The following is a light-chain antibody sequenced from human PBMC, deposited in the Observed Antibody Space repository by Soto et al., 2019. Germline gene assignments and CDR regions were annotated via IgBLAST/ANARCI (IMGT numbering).Light chain of an antibody. CDR2: GAS. CDR3: QQYNNWPPIT. CDR1: QNVRSY. J-gene: IGKJ5*01. Sequence: EIVLTQSPVTLSLSPGESATLSFMASQNVRSYLAWYQQKPGQSPRLLIYGASTRATGIPARFSGSGSGTEFTLTISGLQSEDFAVYYCQQYNNWPPITFGQGTRLEIK. V-gene: IGKV3-15*01.